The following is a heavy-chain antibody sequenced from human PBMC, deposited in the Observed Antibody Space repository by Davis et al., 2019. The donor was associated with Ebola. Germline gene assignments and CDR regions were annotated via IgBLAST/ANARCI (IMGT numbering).Heavy chain of an antibody. CDR2: ISGSDGNT. CDR1: GFSLGTYA. J-gene: IGHJ4*02. Sequence: GESLKISCTASGFSLGTYAMNWVRQAPGKGLEWVSGISGSDGNTYYADSVKGRLTISRDSSKNMLLLQMNSLRAEDTAVYYCTSSYYYDSSGYYDYWGQGTLVTVSS. D-gene: IGHD3-22*01. CDR3: TSSYYYDSSGYYDY. V-gene: IGHV3-23*01.